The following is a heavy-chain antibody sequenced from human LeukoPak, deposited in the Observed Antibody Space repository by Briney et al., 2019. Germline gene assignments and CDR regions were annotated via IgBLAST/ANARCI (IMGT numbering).Heavy chain of an antibody. V-gene: IGHV1-2*02. CDR1: GYTFTGYY. J-gene: IGHJ4*02. D-gene: IGHD2-2*01. CDR3: ARGGYCSSTSCSLTG. CDR2: INPNSGGT. Sequence: ASVKVSCKASGYTFTGYYMHWVRQAPGQGLEWMGWINPNSGGTNYAQKFQGRVTMTRDTSISTAYMELSRLRSDDTAVYYCARGGYCSSTSCSLTGWGQGTLVTVSS.